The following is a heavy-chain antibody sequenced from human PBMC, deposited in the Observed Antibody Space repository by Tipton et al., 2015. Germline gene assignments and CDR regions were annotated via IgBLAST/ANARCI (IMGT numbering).Heavy chain of an antibody. D-gene: IGHD1-1*01. CDR3: ARGPWKTFDY. Sequence: TLSLTCTVSGDSVSSGSYYWSWIRQPPGKGLEWIGYISYTETSHYNPSLKSRVTISVDTSKTQFSLKLSSVTAADTALYYCARGPWKTFDYWGQGTLVTVSS. CDR2: ISYTETS. V-gene: IGHV4-61*01. J-gene: IGHJ4*02. CDR1: GDSVSSGSYY.